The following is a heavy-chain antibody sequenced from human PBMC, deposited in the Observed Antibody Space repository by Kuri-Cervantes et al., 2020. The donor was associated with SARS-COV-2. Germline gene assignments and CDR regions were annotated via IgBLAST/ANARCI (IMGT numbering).Heavy chain of an antibody. CDR2: ISYDGSNK. CDR1: GFTFSSYA. CDR3: ARAFMVRGVNGPGY. J-gene: IGHJ4*02. Sequence: GGCRRLSCAASGFTFSSYAMSWVRQAPGKGLEWVAVISYDGSNKYYADSVKGRFTISRDNSKNTLYLQMNSLRAEDTAVYYCARAFMVRGVNGPGYWGQGTLVTVSS. D-gene: IGHD3-10*01. V-gene: IGHV3-30-3*01.